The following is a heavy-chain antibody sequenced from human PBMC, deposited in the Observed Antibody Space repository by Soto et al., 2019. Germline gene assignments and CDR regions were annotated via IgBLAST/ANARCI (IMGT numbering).Heavy chain of an antibody. V-gene: IGHV4-4*07. J-gene: IGHJ5*02. CDR3: GRESGETWDYEAS. CDR2: LNTYGNT. Sequence: QMQLQESGPGLVRPSETLSLTCTVSGGSISSYRWSWIRQPAGKGLEWIGRLNTYGNTHYNPSLKSRVTVSVDTSRNQFFLTLRSVTAADSAVYHCGRESGETWDYEASWGQGTPVTVSS. D-gene: IGHD1-7*01. CDR1: GGSISSYR.